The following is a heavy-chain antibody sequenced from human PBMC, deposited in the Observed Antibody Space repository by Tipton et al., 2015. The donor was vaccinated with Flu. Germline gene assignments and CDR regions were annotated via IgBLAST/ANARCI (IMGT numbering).Heavy chain of an antibody. CDR2: IWYDGSNK. J-gene: IGHJ3*02. D-gene: IGHD6-13*01. CDR3: ARDDGYSSSRYEAFDI. V-gene: IGHV3-33*01. CDR1: GFTFSSYG. Sequence: SLRLSCAASGFTFSSYGMHWVRQAPGKGLEWVAVIWYDGSNKYYADSVKGRFTISRDNSKNTLYLQMNSLRAEDTAVYYCARDDGYSSSRYEAFDIWGQGTMVTVSS.